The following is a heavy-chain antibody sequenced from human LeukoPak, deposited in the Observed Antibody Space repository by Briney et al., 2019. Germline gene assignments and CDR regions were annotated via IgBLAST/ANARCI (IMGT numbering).Heavy chain of an antibody. D-gene: IGHD6-19*01. Sequence: ASVKVSCKASGYTFISYYMHWVRQAPGQGLEWMGIIDPSDGSTIYAQKFQGRITMTRDMSTSTVYMQLSSLRSEDTAVYYCARGGHGTSVAVAGTGDFWGQGTLVTVSS. CDR2: IDPSDGST. V-gene: IGHV1-46*01. CDR1: GYTFISYY. J-gene: IGHJ4*02. CDR3: ARGGHGTSVAVAGTGDF.